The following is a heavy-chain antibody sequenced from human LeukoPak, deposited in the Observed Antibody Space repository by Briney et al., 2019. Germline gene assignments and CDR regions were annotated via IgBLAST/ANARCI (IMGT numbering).Heavy chain of an antibody. CDR1: GFTFSGSW. CDR3: ARKNQGFDY. Sequence: GGSLRLSCAASGFTFSGSWMHWVRQAPRKGLVWVSRINSDGSSTTYADSVKGRFTISRDNAKNTLYLQMNSLRAEDTAVYYCARKNQGFDYWGQGTLVTVSS. CDR2: INSDGSST. J-gene: IGHJ4*02. V-gene: IGHV3-74*01.